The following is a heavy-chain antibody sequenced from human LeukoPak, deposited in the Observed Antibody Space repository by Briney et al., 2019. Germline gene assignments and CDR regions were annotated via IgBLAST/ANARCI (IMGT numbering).Heavy chain of an antibody. CDR3: AKARYYYDSNNYFDY. D-gene: IGHD3-22*01. Sequence: GGSLRLSCAASGFTFSSYEMNWVRQAPGKGLEWVSGISWNSGSIGYADSVKGRFTISRDNAKNSLYLQMNSLRAEDTALYYCAKARYYYDSNNYFDYWGQGTVVSVSS. CDR2: ISWNSGSI. CDR1: GFTFSSYE. J-gene: IGHJ4*02. V-gene: IGHV3-9*01.